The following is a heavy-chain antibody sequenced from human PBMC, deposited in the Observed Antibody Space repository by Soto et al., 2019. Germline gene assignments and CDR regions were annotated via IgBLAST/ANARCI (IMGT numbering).Heavy chain of an antibody. V-gene: IGHV3-23*01. CDR3: AKDPAVPAAIRNAFDI. J-gene: IGHJ3*02. CDR1: GFPFSSYA. Sequence: LRLSCAASGFPFSSYAMSWVRQAPGKGLEWVSVISGSGGSTYYADSVKGRFTISRDNSKNTLYLQMNSLRAEDTAVYYCAKDPAVPAAIRNAFDIWGQGTMVTVS. D-gene: IGHD2-2*02. CDR2: ISGSGGST.